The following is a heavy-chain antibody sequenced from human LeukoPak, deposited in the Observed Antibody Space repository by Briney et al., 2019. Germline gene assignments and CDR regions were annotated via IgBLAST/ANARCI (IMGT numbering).Heavy chain of an antibody. J-gene: IGHJ5*02. V-gene: IGHV3-73*01. CDR1: GFTFCGSA. CDR3: TRHQEGYHLFPIAAAELDP. D-gene: IGHD6-13*01. Sequence: GGSLRLSCAASGFTFCGSAMHWVRQASGKGLERVGRIRSKANSYATAYAASVKGRFTISRDDSKNTAYLQMNSLKTEDTAVYYCTRHQEGYHLFPIAAAELDPWGQGTLVTVSS. CDR2: IRSKANSYAT.